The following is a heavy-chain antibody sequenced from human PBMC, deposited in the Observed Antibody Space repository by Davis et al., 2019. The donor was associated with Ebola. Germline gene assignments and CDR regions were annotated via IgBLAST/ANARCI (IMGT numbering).Heavy chain of an antibody. J-gene: IGHJ6*02. Sequence: HSQTLSLTCDISGDSVSSNSGAWNWIRQSPSRGLEWLGRTYYNSKWNSDYTVSVKSRVNINPDTSKNQFSLQLNFVTPEDAAVYYCVRGWFRSGMDVWGQGTTVTVSS. V-gene: IGHV6-1*01. CDR2: TYYNSKWNS. D-gene: IGHD6-19*01. CDR3: VRGWFRSGMDV. CDR1: GDSVSSNSGA.